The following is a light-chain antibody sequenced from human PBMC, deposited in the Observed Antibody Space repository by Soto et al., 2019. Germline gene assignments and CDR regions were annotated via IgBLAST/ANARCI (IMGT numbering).Light chain of an antibody. J-gene: IGKJ1*01. Sequence: DLQMTQSPSSLSASVGDRVTITCRASQGIREYLGWYQKKPGKPPKLLIYSASNLQSGVPSRFSGSGSGTDFTLIISSLQPEDVATYYCQIYNSAPRPFGQGTRVEI. V-gene: IGKV1-27*01. CDR1: QGIREY. CDR3: QIYNSAPRP. CDR2: SAS.